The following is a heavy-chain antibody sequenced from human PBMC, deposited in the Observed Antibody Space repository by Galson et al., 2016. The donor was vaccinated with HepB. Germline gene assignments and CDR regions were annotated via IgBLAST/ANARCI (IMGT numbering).Heavy chain of an antibody. CDR1: GLTFDDNV. CDR2: INWQIGDV. V-gene: IGHV3-9*01. CDR3: AKSVGARWELRL. J-gene: IGHJ1*01. D-gene: IGHD3-16*01. Sequence: SLRLSCAAAGLTFDDNVMHWVRQAPGKGMEWVSGINWQIGDVGYADSVKGRFTISRDKAKNSLYLEMNSLRVEDTALYYCAKSVGARWELRLWGQGTLVTVSS.